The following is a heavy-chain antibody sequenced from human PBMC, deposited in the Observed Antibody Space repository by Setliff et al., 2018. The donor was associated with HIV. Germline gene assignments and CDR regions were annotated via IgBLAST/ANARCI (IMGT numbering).Heavy chain of an antibody. CDR2: INDDGNKK. Sequence: GGSLRLSCAASGFVFSDFWMSWARQAPGKGLEWVANINDDGNKKWYVGSARGRFTISRDNAKNSLFLQMNSLRVDDTAVYYCAALSVRTNPVYGVISTRFDPWGQGSLVTVSS. CDR1: GFVFSDFW. V-gene: IGHV3-7*03. D-gene: IGHD2-8*01. J-gene: IGHJ5*02. CDR3: AALSVRTNPVYGVISTRFDP.